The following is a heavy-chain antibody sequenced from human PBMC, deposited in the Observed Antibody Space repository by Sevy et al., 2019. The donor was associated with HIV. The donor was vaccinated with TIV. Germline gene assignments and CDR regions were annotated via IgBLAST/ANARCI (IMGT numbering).Heavy chain of an antibody. V-gene: IGHV3-30*04. J-gene: IGHJ6*02. CDR3: ARGLAALPVYYYGMDF. D-gene: IGHD6-25*01. Sequence: GGSLRLSCTASGFTFSTYGLHWVRQAPGKGLEWVAVILYDGSNKYYGYSVKGRFTVSRDKSKNTLYRQMNSLRGGDTAVYYCARGLAALPVYYYGMDFWGQGTTVTVSS. CDR1: GFTFSTYG. CDR2: ILYDGSNK.